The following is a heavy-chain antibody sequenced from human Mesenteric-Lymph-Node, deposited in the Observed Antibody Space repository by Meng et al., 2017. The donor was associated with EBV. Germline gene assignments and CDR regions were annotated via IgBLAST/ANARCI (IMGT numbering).Heavy chain of an antibody. V-gene: IGHV4-34*01. Sequence: LQQWGAGPLKPSETLSLTCAVSGESLGGYYWRWIRQSPGKGLEWIGEINHSGSTNYNPSLESRLTISVDTSRNHFSLKLTSVTAADTAVYYCARGRIDDYTKFFDYWGQGTLVTVSS. CDR3: ARGRIDDYTKFFDY. J-gene: IGHJ4*02. D-gene: IGHD4-11*01. CDR2: INHSGST. CDR1: GESLGGYY.